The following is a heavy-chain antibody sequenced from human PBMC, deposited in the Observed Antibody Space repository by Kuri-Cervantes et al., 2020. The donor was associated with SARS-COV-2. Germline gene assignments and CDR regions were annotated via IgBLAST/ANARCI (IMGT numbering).Heavy chain of an antibody. CDR3: ARDRYSSGWTDY. D-gene: IGHD6-19*01. V-gene: IGHV1-2*02. CDR2: INPNSGGT. J-gene: IGHJ4*02. CDR1: GYTLTELS. Sequence: ASVKVSCKVSGYTLTELSMHWVRQAPGQGLEWMGWINPNSGGTNYAQKFQGRVTMTRDTSISTAYMELSRLRSDDTAVYYCARDRYSSGWTDYWGQGTLVTVSS.